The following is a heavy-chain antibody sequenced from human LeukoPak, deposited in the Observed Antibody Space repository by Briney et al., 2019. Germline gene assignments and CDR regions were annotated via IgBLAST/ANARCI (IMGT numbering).Heavy chain of an antibody. CDR2: IRHDGSNK. D-gene: IGHD2-15*01. Sequence: GGSLRLSCAASGFTFSSYGMHWVRQAPGKGLEWVAFIRHDGSNKYYADSVKGRFTISRDNSKNTLYLQMSSLRAEDTAIYYCAKNGDRGAYCSGGSCYPYYYYYMDVWGKGTTVTISS. J-gene: IGHJ6*03. CDR3: AKNGDRGAYCSGGSCYPYYYYYMDV. V-gene: IGHV3-30*02. CDR1: GFTFSSYG.